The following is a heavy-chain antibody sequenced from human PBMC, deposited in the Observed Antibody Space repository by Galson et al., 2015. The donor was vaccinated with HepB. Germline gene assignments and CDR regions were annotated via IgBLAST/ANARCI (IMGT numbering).Heavy chain of an antibody. V-gene: IGHV3-21*01. CDR3: ARLPIVGATLYCVDY. CDR1: GFTFSSYS. Sequence: SLRLSCAASGFTFSSYSMNWVRQAPGKGLEWVSSISSSSSYIYYADSVKGRFTISRDNAKNSLYLQMNSLRAEDTAVYYCARLPIVGATLYCVDYWGQGTLVTVSS. J-gene: IGHJ4*02. D-gene: IGHD1-26*01. CDR2: ISSSSSYI.